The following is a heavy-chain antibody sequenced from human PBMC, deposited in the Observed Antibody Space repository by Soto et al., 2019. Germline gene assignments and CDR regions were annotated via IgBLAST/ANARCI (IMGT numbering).Heavy chain of an antibody. CDR2: ITAAGNI. J-gene: IGHJ4*02. V-gene: IGHV3-23*01. Sequence: EVQLLESGGGLVQPGGSLRLSCAASGFTFSAYAMTWVRQAPEEGLEWVSAITAAGNIYYADSVKGRFTISRDNSKNTLYLQMTSLRAEDTAVYYCAKRGTYRGEEFCVDSWGQGTLVTVSS. CDR3: AKRGTYRGEEFCVDS. D-gene: IGHD5-12*01. CDR1: GFTFSAYA.